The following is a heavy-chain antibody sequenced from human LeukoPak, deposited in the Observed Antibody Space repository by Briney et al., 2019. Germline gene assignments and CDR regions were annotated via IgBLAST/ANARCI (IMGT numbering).Heavy chain of an antibody. CDR2: IKQDGSEK. V-gene: IGHV3-7*01. CDR1: GFTFSRYW. Sequence: GGSLRLSCAASGFTFSRYWMSWVRQAPGKGLEWVANIKQDGSEKYYVDSVKGRFTISRDNAKNSLFLQMNSLRAEDTAVYYCCRIAAAGFDYWGQGTLVTASS. J-gene: IGHJ4*02. CDR3: CRIAAAGFDY. D-gene: IGHD6-13*01.